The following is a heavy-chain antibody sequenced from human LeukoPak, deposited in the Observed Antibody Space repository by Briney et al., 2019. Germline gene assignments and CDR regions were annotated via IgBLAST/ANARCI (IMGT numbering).Heavy chain of an antibody. J-gene: IGHJ4*02. D-gene: IGHD3-22*01. V-gene: IGHV1-18*01. CDR1: GYTFTSYG. CDR2: ISAYNGNT. Sequence: ASVKVSCKASGYTFTSYGISWVRQAPGQGLEWMGWISAYNGNTNYAQKLQGRVTMTTDTSTSTAYTELRSLRSDDTAVYYCARDRTDSSGYYYHYFDYWGQGTLVTVSS. CDR3: ARDRTDSSGYYYHYFDY.